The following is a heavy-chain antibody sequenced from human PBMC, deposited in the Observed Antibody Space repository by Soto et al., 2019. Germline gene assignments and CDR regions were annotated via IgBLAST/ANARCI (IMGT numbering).Heavy chain of an antibody. J-gene: IGHJ6*02. CDR2: MNPNSGNT. Sequence: QVQLVQSGAEVKKPGASVKVSCKASGYTFTSYDINWVRQATGQGLEWMGWMNPNSGNTGYAQKFQGRVTMTRNTSRSTAYMALSSLRSEDTAVNYCARERTGTASMDVWGQGTTVTVSS. D-gene: IGHD1-1*01. CDR1: GYTFTSYD. V-gene: IGHV1-8*01. CDR3: ARERTGTASMDV.